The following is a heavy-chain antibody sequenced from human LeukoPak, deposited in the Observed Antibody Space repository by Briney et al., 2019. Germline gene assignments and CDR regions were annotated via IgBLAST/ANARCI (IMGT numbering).Heavy chain of an antibody. CDR2: ISGSGGST. J-gene: IGHJ4*02. CDR1: GFTFSSYA. Sequence: GGSLSLSCAASGFTFSSYAMSWVRQAPGKGLEWVSAISGSGGSTYYADSVKGRFTIYRDNSKNTLYLQMNSLRAEDTAVYYCAKASYYDILTGYYLDYWGQGTLVTVSS. V-gene: IGHV3-23*01. CDR3: AKASYYDILTGYYLDY. D-gene: IGHD3-9*01.